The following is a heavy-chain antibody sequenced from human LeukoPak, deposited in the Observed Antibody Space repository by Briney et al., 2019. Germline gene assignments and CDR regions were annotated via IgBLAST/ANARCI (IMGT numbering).Heavy chain of an antibody. Sequence: GGSLRLSCAASGFTFSSYEMNWVRQAPGKGLEWVSYISRSGSSIYYADSVKGRFTISRDNAKNSLYLQMNSLRAEDTAVYYCARASVTTVTLDYWGQGTLVTVSS. CDR2: ISRSGSSI. CDR1: GFTFSSYE. J-gene: IGHJ4*02. D-gene: IGHD4-17*01. V-gene: IGHV3-48*03. CDR3: ARASVTTVTLDY.